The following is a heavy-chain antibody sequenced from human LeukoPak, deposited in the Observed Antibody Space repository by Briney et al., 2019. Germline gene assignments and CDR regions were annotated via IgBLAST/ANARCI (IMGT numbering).Heavy chain of an antibody. CDR2: IRPHNDDT. CDR1: GYSFTTYT. J-gene: IGHJ4*02. V-gene: IGHV1-18*01. D-gene: IGHD2-2*01. CDR3: ALIPYCTTATCYFLDY. Sequence: ASVKVSCKTSGYSFTTYTINWVRQAPGQGLEWVGWIRPHNDDTDYAQELQGRVTMTTDTSTSTAYMELRSLSSDDTAVYYCALIPYCTTATCYFLDYWGQGTLVTVSS.